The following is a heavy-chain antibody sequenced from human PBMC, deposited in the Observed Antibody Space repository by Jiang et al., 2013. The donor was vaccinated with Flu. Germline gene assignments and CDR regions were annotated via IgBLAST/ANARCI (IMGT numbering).Heavy chain of an antibody. CDR2: ISYDGSDK. D-gene: IGHD4/OR15-4a*01. CDR3: AKEQRGLWSLFYFDS. Sequence: CAASGFTFSSSGMHWVRQAPGKGLEWVAFISYDGSDKYHVDSVKGRFTISRDNSKNTLYLQMSGLRAEDTAVYYCAKEQRGLWSLFYFDSWGQGTLVTVSS. V-gene: IGHV3-30*18. J-gene: IGHJ4*02. CDR1: GFTFSSSG.